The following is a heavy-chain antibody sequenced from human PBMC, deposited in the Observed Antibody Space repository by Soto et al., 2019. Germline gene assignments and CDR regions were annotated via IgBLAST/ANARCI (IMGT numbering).Heavy chain of an antibody. CDR1: GGTFSSYA. V-gene: IGHV1-69*13. CDR2: IIPIFGTA. D-gene: IGHD6-19*01. CDR3: ASGGSSGCDY. J-gene: IGHJ4*02. Sequence: RASVKVSCKASGGTFSSYAISWLRQAPGQGLEWMGGIIPIFGTANYAQKFQGRVTITADESTSTAYMELSSLRSEDTAVYYCASGGSSGCDYWGQGTLVTVSS.